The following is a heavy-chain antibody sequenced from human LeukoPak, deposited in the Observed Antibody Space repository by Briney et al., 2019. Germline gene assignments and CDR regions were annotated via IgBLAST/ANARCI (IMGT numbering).Heavy chain of an antibody. CDR2: ISGFNGDT. Sequence: VASAKVSCKASGYTFNNYGIAWVRQAPGQGLEWMGWISGFNGDTKYAQKLQGRVTVTTDTSTSTAYMELRSLRSDDTAVYYCAREETYYYDNTGYYFGAFDIWGQGTMVTVSS. CDR3: AREETYYYDNTGYYFGAFDI. J-gene: IGHJ3*02. D-gene: IGHD3-22*01. CDR1: GYTFNNYG. V-gene: IGHV1-18*01.